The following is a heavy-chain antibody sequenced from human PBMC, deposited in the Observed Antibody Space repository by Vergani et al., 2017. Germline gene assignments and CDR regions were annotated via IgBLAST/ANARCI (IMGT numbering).Heavy chain of an antibody. V-gene: IGHV4-61*02. CDR2: IYTCGST. J-gene: IGHJ5*02. CDR3: ARDGPNYYGSRLYNWFDP. Sequence: QVQLQESGPGLVKPSQTLSLTCTVSGGSISSGSYYWSWIRQPAGKGLEWIGRIYTCGSTNYNPSLKSRVTISVDTSKNQFSLKLSSVTAADTAVYYCARDGPNYYGSRLYNWFDPWGQGTLVTVSS. D-gene: IGHD3-10*01. CDR1: GGSISSGSYY.